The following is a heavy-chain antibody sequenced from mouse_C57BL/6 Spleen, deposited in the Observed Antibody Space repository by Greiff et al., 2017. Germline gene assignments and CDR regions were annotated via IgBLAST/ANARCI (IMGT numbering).Heavy chain of an antibody. V-gene: IGHV5-17*01. J-gene: IGHJ1*03. D-gene: IGHD4-1*01. Sequence: EVQRVESGGGLVKPGGSLKLSCAASGFTFSDYGMHWVRQAPEKGLEWVAYISSGSSTIYYADTVKGRFTISRDNAKNTLFLQMTSLRSEDTAMFYCARQEDWDRYFDVWGTGTTVTVSS. CDR1: GFTFSDYG. CDR3: ARQEDWDRYFDV. CDR2: ISSGSSTI.